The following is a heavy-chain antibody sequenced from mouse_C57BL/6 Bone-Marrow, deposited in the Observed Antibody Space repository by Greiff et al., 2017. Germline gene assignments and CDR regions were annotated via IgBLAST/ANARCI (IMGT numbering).Heavy chain of an antibody. J-gene: IGHJ1*03. CDR1: GYTFTDYE. CDR2: IDPETGGT. D-gene: IGHD2-1*01. CDR3: TRGIIYYGKGYFDV. V-gene: IGHV1-15*01. Sequence: QVQLQQSGAELVRPGASVTLSCKASGYTFTDYEMHWVKQTPVHGLEWIGAIDPETGGTAYNQKFKGKAILTADKSSSTAYMELRSLTSEDSAVYYCTRGIIYYGKGYFDVWGTGTTVTVSS.